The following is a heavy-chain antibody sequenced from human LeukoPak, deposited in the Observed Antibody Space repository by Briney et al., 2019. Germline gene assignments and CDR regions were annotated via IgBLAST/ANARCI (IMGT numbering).Heavy chain of an antibody. CDR2: INHSGST. D-gene: IGHD2-2*01. J-gene: IGHJ6*02. CDR1: GGSFSGYY. CDR3: ARGRPGYCSSTSCFYGMDV. V-gene: IGHV4-34*01. Sequence: SETLSVTCAVYGGSFSGYYWSWIRQPPGKGLEWIGEINHSGSTNYNPSLKSRVTISVDTSKNQFSLKLSSVTAADTAVYYCARGRPGYCSSTSCFYGMDVWGQGTTVTVSS.